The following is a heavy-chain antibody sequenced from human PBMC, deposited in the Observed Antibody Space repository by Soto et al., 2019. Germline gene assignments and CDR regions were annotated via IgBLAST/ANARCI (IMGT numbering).Heavy chain of an antibody. V-gene: IGHV3-33*01. Sequence: PGGSLRLSCAASGFTFSSYGMHWVRQAPGKGLEWVAVIWYDGSNKYYADSVKGRFTISRDNSKNTLYLQMNSLRAEDTAVYYCARDDFYGDYGLDYWGQGTLVTVSS. D-gene: IGHD4-17*01. CDR2: IWYDGSNK. J-gene: IGHJ4*02. CDR1: GFTFSSYG. CDR3: ARDDFYGDYGLDY.